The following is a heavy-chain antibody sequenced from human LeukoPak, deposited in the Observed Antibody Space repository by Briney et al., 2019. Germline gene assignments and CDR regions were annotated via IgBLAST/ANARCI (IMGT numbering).Heavy chain of an antibody. D-gene: IGHD6-13*01. CDR3: ARDLEAANTYYFDY. Sequence: GGSLRLSCAASGFTFRDSAMSWVRQAPGKGLEWVSIISSAGTTYYADSVKGRFTISRDNSKNTVYLQVNSLRDEDTAVYYCARDLEAANTYYFDYWGQGTMVTVSS. CDR2: ISSAGTT. V-gene: IGHV3-66*01. J-gene: IGHJ4*02. CDR1: GFTFRDSA.